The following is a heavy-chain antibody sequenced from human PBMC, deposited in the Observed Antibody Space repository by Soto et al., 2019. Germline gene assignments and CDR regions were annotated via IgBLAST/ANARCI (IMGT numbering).Heavy chain of an antibody. D-gene: IGHD3-3*01. CDR1: GFPFSNAW. J-gene: IGHJ4*02. Sequence: PGGSLRLSCAASGFPFSNAWTNWVRQAPGKELEWVGRIKSKTDGGTTDYAAPMKGRFTISRDDSKNTLYLQMNSLKTEDTVVYYCTTLYYDFWSGYFDYWGQGTLVTVSS. CDR2: IKSKTDGGTT. CDR3: TTLYYDFWSGYFDY. V-gene: IGHV3-15*07.